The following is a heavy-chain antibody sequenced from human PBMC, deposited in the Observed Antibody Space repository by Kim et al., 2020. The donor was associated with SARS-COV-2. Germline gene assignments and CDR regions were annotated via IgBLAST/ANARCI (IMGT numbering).Heavy chain of an antibody. D-gene: IGHD3-10*01. CDR1: GESFSDYY. V-gene: IGHV4-34*01. CDR3: ARSPPTRASVGSIEY. Sequence: SETLSLTCAVYGESFSDYYWTWIRQPPGRGLEWIGQINHSGTTNYNPSLKSRVNISVDTSKNQFSLTLNSMTAADTAVYYCARSPPTRASVGSIEYWGQRTMVTVSS. CDR2: INHSGTT. J-gene: IGHJ4*02.